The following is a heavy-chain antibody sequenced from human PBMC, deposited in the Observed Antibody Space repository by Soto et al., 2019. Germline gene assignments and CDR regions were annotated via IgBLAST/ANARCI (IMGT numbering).Heavy chain of an antibody. D-gene: IGHD2-21*01. CDR2: ISYDGKNR. J-gene: IGHJ4*02. CDR1: GFTFSSYG. V-gene: IGHV3-30*18. Sequence: SLRLSCAASGFTFSSYGMHWVRQAPGKGLEWVAIISYDGKNRYYADSVKGRFTISRDDSKSTLYLQMNSLTAEDTAVYYCTKGEDPSVVWLFDVWGQGTLVTVSS. CDR3: TKGEDPSVVWLFDV.